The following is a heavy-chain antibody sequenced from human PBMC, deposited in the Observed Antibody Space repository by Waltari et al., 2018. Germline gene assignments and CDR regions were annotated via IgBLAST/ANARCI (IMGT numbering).Heavy chain of an antibody. D-gene: IGHD4-17*01. CDR2: ISSSSSYI. J-gene: IGHJ3*02. CDR1: GFTFSSYS. V-gene: IGHV3-21*01. Sequence: EVQLVESGGGLVKPGGSLRLSCAASGFTFSSYSMNWVRQSPGKGLEWVSSISSSSSYIYYADSVKGRFTISRDNAKNSLYLQMNSLRAEDTAVYYCAREGYGDPLGAFDIWGQGTMVTVSS. CDR3: AREGYGDPLGAFDI.